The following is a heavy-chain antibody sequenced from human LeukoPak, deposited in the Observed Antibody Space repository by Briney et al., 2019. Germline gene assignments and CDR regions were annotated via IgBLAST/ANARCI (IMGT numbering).Heavy chain of an antibody. CDR2: IKQDGSEK. Sequence: GGSLRLSCAASGFTFSSYWMSWVRQAPGKGLEWVANIKQDGSEKYYVDSVKGRFTISRDNAKNSPYLQMNSLRAEDTAVYYCARDGDYYYDSSGYFYWGQGTLVTVSS. CDR3: ARDGDYYYDSSGYFY. J-gene: IGHJ4*02. D-gene: IGHD3-22*01. V-gene: IGHV3-7*01. CDR1: GFTFSSYW.